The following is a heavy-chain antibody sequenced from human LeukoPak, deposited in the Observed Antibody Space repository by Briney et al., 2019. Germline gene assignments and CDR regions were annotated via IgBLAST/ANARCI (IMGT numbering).Heavy chain of an antibody. V-gene: IGHV1-2*02. CDR3: ARGYDFWSGYQH. Sequence: ASVKVSCKASGGTFSSHAISWVRQAPGQGLEWMGWVNPNSGGTNYAQKFQGRVTMTRDTSISTAYMELSRLRSDDTAVYYCARGYDFWSGYQHWGQGTLVTVSS. D-gene: IGHD3-3*01. CDR2: VNPNSGGT. CDR1: GGTFSSHA. J-gene: IGHJ4*02.